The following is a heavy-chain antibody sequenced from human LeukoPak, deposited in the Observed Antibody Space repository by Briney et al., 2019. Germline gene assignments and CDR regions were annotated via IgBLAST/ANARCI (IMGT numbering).Heavy chain of an antibody. Sequence: GSLRLSCAASGFTFSSYAMSWVRQAPGKGLEWVSAISGSGGSTYYADSVKGQFTISRDNSKNTLYLQMNSLRAEDTAVYYCAKSGIGGLRGGYFDYWGQGTLVTVSS. CDR2: ISGSGGST. J-gene: IGHJ4*02. D-gene: IGHD4-17*01. CDR3: AKSGIGGLRGGYFDY. V-gene: IGHV3-23*01. CDR1: GFTFSSYA.